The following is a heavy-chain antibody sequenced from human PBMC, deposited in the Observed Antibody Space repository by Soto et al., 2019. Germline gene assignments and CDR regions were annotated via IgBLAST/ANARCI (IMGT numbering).Heavy chain of an antibody. D-gene: IGHD3-16*01. CDR3: ARRVWENSDAFDV. CDR2: ITYYYGNT. CDR1: GYNFSIYG. J-gene: IGHJ3*01. V-gene: IGHV1-18*04. Sequence: QGQLVRSGAEVKKPGASVQVSCKASGYNFSIYGLTWLRQAPGQGLEWMGWITYYYGNTNYAQKHQVRDTMTTDTSRSTAYMELRSLRSDDTAVYYCARRVWENSDAFDVWGQGTTVTVSS.